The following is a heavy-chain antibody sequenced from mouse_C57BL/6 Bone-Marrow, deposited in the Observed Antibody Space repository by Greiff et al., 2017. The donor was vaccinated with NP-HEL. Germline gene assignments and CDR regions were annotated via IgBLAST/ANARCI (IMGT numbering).Heavy chain of an antibody. CDR2: IDPEDGET. J-gene: IGHJ4*01. Sequence: VQLQQSGAELVKSGASVKLSCTASGFNINDYYMHWVKQRTEQGLEWIGRIDPEDGETKYAPKFQGKATITADTSSNTAYLQLSSLTSEDTAVYYCARDYGSFYYYAMDYWGQGTSVTVSS. V-gene: IGHV14-2*01. D-gene: IGHD1-1*01. CDR1: GFNINDYY. CDR3: ARDYGSFYYYAMDY.